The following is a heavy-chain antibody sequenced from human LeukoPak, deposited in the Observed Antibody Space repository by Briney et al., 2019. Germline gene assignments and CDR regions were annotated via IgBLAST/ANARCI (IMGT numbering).Heavy chain of an antibody. D-gene: IGHD3-10*01. J-gene: IGHJ5*01. CDR2: INHSGSA. Sequence: PSETLSLTCAVYDGSFSGSYCTWIRQPPGKGLEWIGEINHSGSANYNPSLKSRVTILLDTSKNQFSLTLSSVTAADTAVYYCARRPRGVIIKTWFDSWGQGTLVTVSS. CDR3: ARRPRGVIIKTWFDS. CDR1: DGSFSGSY. V-gene: IGHV4-34*01.